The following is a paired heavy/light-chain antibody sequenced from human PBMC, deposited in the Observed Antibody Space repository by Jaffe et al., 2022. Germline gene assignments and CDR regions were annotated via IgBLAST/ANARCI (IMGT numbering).Light chain of an antibody. Sequence: DIVMTQTPLSLSVTPGQPASISCKSSHSLLHGDGKTFLYWYLQKPGQPPQLLIYEVSNRFSGVPDRFSGSGSGTDFTLKISRVEAEDVGIYFCMQTIHLPVTFGQGTKLEIK. V-gene: IGKV2D-29*01. J-gene: IGKJ2*01. CDR1: HSLLHGDGKTF. CDR2: EVS. CDR3: MQTIHLPVT.
Heavy chain of an antibody. J-gene: IGHJ4*02. Sequence: HVQLVQSGAEVRKPGSSVKVSCKVSGDTFKNFAISWVRQTPGQGLEWMGGIIPKFDTTNYAQNFQGRVTITADESTSTAYMELTSLTSDDTAMYYCARKGEACSGGGCYRYYLDYWGQGTLVTVSS. CDR2: IIPKFDTT. CDR1: GDTFKNFA. V-gene: IGHV1-69*01. D-gene: IGHD2-15*01. CDR3: ARKGEACSGGGCYRYYLDY.